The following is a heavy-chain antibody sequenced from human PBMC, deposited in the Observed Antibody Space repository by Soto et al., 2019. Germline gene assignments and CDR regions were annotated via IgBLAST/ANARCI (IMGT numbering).Heavy chain of an antibody. CDR1: GFPFDTYS. J-gene: IGHJ4*02. V-gene: IGHV3-21*01. CDR3: ARSWDRGLRPQDS. D-gene: IGHD4-17*01. Sequence: GGSLRLSCAASGFPFDTYSMSWVRQAPGKGLEWVAFISPHGNYKHYGDSAKGRFTISRDNAKNSMYLQMYSLRADDTAMYFCARSWDRGLRPQDSWGEGTLVTVSS. CDR2: ISPHGNYK.